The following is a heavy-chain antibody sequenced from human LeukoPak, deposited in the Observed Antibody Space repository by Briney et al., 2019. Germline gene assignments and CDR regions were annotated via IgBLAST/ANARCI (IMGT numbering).Heavy chain of an antibody. V-gene: IGHV4-59*02. D-gene: IGHD1-26*01. CDR3: VRDWEGFNFDI. J-gene: IGHJ3*02. CDR2: IHNTGST. Sequence: SETLSLTCTVSGGSVRSYYWSWIRQPPGEGLEWIAYIHNTGSTNYNPPLKSRVTISLDTSKNEFSLKLTSVTAADTAVYYCVRDWEGFNFDIWGQGTMVTVSS. CDR1: GGSVRSYY.